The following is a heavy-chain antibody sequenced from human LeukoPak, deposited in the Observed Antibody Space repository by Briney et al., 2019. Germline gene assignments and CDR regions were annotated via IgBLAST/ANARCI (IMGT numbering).Heavy chain of an antibody. V-gene: IGHV3-9*01. J-gene: IGHJ4*02. D-gene: IGHD2-15*01. CDR1: GFTVSSNF. CDR3: AKAHCSGGSCYYFDY. Sequence: PGGSLRLSCAASGFTVSSNFMTWVRQAPGKGLEWVSGISWNSGAIGYADSVKGRFTISRDNAKNSLYLQMNSLRAEDTALYYCAKAHCSGGSCYYFDYWGQGTLVTASS. CDR2: ISWNSGAI.